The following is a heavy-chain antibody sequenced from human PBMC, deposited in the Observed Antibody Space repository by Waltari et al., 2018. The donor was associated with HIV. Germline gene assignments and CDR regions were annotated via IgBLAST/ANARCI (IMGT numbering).Heavy chain of an antibody. V-gene: IGHV1-8*01. CDR2: MKPNSGDT. D-gene: IGHD6-19*01. CDR1: GYTFTSYD. CDR3: VRAAIYSRGCFDY. Sequence: QVQLVQSGAEVKKPGASVKVSCKASGYTFTSYDINWVRQATGQGLEWMVWMKPNSGDTGYAQKFQGRITMTSNTSISTVYMELSSLTSEETAVYYCVRAAIYSRGCFDYWGQGTLVTVSS. J-gene: IGHJ4*02.